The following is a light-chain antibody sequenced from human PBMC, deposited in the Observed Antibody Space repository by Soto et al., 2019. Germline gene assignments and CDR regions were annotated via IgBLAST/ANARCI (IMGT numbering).Light chain of an antibody. V-gene: IGKV3-11*01. Sequence: EIVLTQSPATLSLSPGERATLSCRASQSVRRYLAWYQQKPGQAPRLLIYDASNRATGIPARFSGSGSGTDFTLTISSLEPEDFAVYYCQQRSNWPLLTFGGGTSVEIK. CDR2: DAS. CDR3: QQRSNWPLLT. CDR1: QSVRRY. J-gene: IGKJ4*01.